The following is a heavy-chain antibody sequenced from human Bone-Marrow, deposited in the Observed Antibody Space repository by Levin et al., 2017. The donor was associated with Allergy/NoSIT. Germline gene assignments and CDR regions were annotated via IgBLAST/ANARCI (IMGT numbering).Heavy chain of an antibody. CDR3: ATDLTTEPIGYFDY. J-gene: IGHJ4*02. D-gene: IGHD1-1*01. CDR2: IRGGGDTT. V-gene: IGHV3-23*01. Sequence: PGGSLRLSCAASGFTFSSYAMNWVRQAPGKGLEWVSVIRGGGDTTYYADSVKGRFTISRDNSKNTLYLEMDSLRAEDTAVYYCATDLTTEPIGYFDYWGQGTLVTVSS. CDR1: GFTFSSYA.